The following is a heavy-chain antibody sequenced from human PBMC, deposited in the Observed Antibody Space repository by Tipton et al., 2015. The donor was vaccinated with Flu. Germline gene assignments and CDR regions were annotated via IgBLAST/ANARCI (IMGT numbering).Heavy chain of an antibody. CDR3: ARAFTVVARAPGY. D-gene: IGHD4-23*01. Sequence: SLRLSCAASGFTFSNYWMHWVRQVPGKGLVWVSRINSDESGLSYAGSVKGRFTISRDNAKNTLYLQMNSLRAEDTAVYYCARAFTVVARAPGYWGQGTLVTVSS. J-gene: IGHJ4*02. V-gene: IGHV3-74*01. CDR1: GFTFSNYW. CDR2: INSDESGL.